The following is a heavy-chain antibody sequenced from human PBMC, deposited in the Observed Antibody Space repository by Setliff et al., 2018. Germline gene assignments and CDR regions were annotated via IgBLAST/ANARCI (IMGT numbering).Heavy chain of an antibody. J-gene: IGHJ3*02. Sequence: ASVKVSCKTSGYTFHDYAISWVRQAPGQGLEWMGGTFPMFDRPNYAQKFQARVTITADESTNTAYIEIRSLRSEDTAVYYCLRDRPYINSPENAFDIWGQGTTVTVSS. V-gene: IGHV1-69*13. D-gene: IGHD1-1*01. CDR3: LRDRPYINSPENAFDI. CDR1: GYTFHDYA. CDR2: TFPMFDRP.